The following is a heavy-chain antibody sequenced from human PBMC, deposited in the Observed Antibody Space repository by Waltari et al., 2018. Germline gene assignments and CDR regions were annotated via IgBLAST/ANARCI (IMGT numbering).Heavy chain of an antibody. V-gene: IGHV4-59*01. J-gene: IGHJ4*02. CDR2: IYYSGST. CDR3: ARYAFFWSGYFDY. D-gene: IGHD3-3*01. Sequence: QVQLQESGPGLVKPSETLSLTCTVPGGSIRSYFWTWIRQPPGKGLEWIGYIYYSGSTNYNPSLKSRVTISVDTSKNHFSLKLSSVTAADTAVYYCARYAFFWSGYFDYWGQGTLVTVSS. CDR1: GGSIRSYF.